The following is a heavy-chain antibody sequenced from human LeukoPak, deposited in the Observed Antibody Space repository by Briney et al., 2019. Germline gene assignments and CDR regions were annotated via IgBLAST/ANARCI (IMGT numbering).Heavy chain of an antibody. J-gene: IGHJ4*02. CDR1: GFTFSSYG. CDR2: ISYDGSNK. V-gene: IGHV3-30*18. D-gene: IGHD6-13*01. CDR3: AKDPPSTRIAADPCYFDY. Sequence: HPGRSLRLSCAASGFTFSSYGMHWVRQAPGKGLEWVAVISYDGSNKYYADSVKGRFTISRDNSKNTLYLQMNSLRAEDTAVYYCAKDPPSTRIAADPCYFDYWGQGTLVTVSS.